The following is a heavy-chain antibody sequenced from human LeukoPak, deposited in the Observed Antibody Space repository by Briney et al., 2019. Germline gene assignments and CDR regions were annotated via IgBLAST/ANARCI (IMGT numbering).Heavy chain of an antibody. CDR3: AREVRSGSYSDAFDI. D-gene: IGHD1-26*01. Sequence: GGSLRLSCAASGFSVSSNYMSWVRQALGKGMEWVSVIYSGGSTYYADSVKGRFTISRDNSKNTLYLQMNSLRAEDTAVYYCAREVRSGSYSDAFDIWGQGTMVTVSS. J-gene: IGHJ3*02. V-gene: IGHV3-53*01. CDR1: GFSVSSNY. CDR2: IYSGGST.